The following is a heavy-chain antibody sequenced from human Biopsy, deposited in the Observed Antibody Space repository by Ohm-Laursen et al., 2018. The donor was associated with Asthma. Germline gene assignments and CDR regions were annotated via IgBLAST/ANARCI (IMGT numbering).Heavy chain of an antibody. CDR2: IYYTGSD. CDR1: GGSVSTGSYY. CDR3: ARGPNYHGSGRAPIGMDV. D-gene: IGHD3-10*01. J-gene: IGHJ6*02. Sequence: SETLSLTCTVSGGSVSTGSYYWSWIRQPPGKGLEWLGYIYYTGSDNYNPSLKSRVTISVDTSKNQFSLRLNSVPAADTAVYYCARGPNYHGSGRAPIGMDVWGQGTTVTVSS. V-gene: IGHV4-61*01.